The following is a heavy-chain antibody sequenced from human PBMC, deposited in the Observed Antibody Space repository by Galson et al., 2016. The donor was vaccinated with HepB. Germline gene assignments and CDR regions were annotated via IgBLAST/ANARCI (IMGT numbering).Heavy chain of an antibody. J-gene: IGHJ4*02. CDR1: GFTFSSLG. CDR3: ARDAFYDTSGLVWHFDY. V-gene: IGHV3-33*01. Sequence: SLRLSCAASGFTFSSLGMHWVRQAPGKGLEWVAVIWYDGSNKYYADSVKGRFTISRDNSKNTLYLQMNSLRAEDTAVYYCARDAFYDTSGLVWHFDYWGQGTLVTVPS. D-gene: IGHD3-22*01. CDR2: IWYDGSNK.